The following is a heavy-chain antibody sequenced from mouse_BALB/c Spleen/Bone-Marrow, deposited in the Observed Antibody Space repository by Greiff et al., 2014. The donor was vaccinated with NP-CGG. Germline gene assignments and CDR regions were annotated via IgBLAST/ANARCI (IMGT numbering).Heavy chain of an antibody. CDR3: AGRGYYSYAMDY. Sequence: VQLQQSGAELVRPGSSVKISCKASGYAFSNYWMNWVKQRPGQGLEWIGQIYPGDTDIHYNGKFKGKARLNADKSSSTAYMQLSSLTSEDSAVYFCAGRGYYSYAMDYWGQGTSVTVSS. CDR1: GYAFSNYW. J-gene: IGHJ4*01. CDR2: IYPGDTDI. D-gene: IGHD1-1*01. V-gene: IGHV1-80*01.